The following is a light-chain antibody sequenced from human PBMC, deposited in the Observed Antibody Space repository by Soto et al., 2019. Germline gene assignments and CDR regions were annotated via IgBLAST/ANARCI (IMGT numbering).Light chain of an antibody. CDR3: QKYSNGLLT. V-gene: IGKV1-27*01. Sequence: DIQMTQSPSSLSASVGDRVTITCRASQGIANYLAWYQKKPGKVPKLLIYGASTLQSGVPSRFSGSASGTDFTLTISSLQPEDVATYYCQKYSNGLLTFGGGTSVEIK. CDR1: QGIANY. J-gene: IGKJ4*01. CDR2: GAS.